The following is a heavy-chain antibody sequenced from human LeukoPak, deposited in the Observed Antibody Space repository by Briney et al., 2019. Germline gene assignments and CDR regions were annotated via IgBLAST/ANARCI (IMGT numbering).Heavy chain of an antibody. V-gene: IGHV1-58*02. D-gene: IGHD3-22*01. CDR3: AATNYYDSSGYYSDAFDI. Sequence: ASVKVSCMASGFTFTSSAMQWVRQARGQRLEWIGWIVVGSGNTNYAQKFQERVTITRDMSTSTAYMELSSLRSEDTAVYYCAATNYYDSSGYYSDAFDIWGQGTMVTVSS. J-gene: IGHJ3*02. CDR2: IVVGSGNT. CDR1: GFTFTSSA.